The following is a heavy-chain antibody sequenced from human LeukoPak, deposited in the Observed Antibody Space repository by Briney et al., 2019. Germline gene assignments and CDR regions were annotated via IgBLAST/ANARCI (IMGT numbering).Heavy chain of an antibody. CDR1: GFTFSSYG. Sequence: GGSLRLSCAASGFTFSSYGMHWVRQAPGKGLEWVAFILYDGSNKYYADSVKGRFTISRDNSKNTLYLQMNSLRAEDTAVYYCAKDPAMHCSSTSCHNNWFDPWGQGTLVTVSS. V-gene: IGHV3-30*02. J-gene: IGHJ5*02. D-gene: IGHD2-2*02. CDR3: AKDPAMHCSSTSCHNNWFDP. CDR2: ILYDGSNK.